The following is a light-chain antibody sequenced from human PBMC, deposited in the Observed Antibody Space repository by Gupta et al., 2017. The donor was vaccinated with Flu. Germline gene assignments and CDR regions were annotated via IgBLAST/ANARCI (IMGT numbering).Light chain of an antibody. V-gene: IGLV3-19*01. CDR3: NSRDSSGNPS. CDR1: SLRSYY. CDR2: GKN. J-gene: IGLJ2*01. Sequence: LGQTVRITCQGDSLRSYYASWYQQKPGQATVLVIYGKNNRPSGIPDRFSGSSSGNTASLTITGAQAEDEADYYCNSRDSSGNPSFGGGTKLTVL.